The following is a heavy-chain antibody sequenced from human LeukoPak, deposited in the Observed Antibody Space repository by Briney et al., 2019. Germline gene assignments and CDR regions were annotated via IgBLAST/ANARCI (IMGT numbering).Heavy chain of an antibody. V-gene: IGHV3-23*01. CDR1: GFTFSSYA. Sequence: GGSLRLSCAASGFTFSSYAMSWVRQAPGKGLEWVSAISGSGGSTYYADSVKGRFTISRDNSKNTLYLQMNNLRAEDTAVYYCAKDRWQQLVRGEFDYWGQGTLVTVSS. D-gene: IGHD6-13*01. J-gene: IGHJ4*02. CDR3: AKDRWQQLVRGEFDY. CDR2: ISGSGGST.